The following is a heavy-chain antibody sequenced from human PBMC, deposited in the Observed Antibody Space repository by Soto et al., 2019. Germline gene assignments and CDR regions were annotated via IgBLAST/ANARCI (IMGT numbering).Heavy chain of an antibody. CDR1: GFTFSSYA. CDR2: ISYDGSNK. Sequence: GGSLRLSCAASGFTFSSYAMHWVRQAPGKGLEWVAVISYDGSNKYYADSVKGRFTISRDNSKNTLYLQMNSLRAEDTAVYYCARDGDIEGGPPPKNYAMDVWGQGTTVNVSS. CDR3: ARDGDIEGGPPPKNYAMDV. V-gene: IGHV3-30-3*01. D-gene: IGHD5-12*01. J-gene: IGHJ6*02.